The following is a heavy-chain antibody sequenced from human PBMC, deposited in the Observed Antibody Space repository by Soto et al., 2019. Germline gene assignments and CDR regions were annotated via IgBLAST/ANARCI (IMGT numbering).Heavy chain of an antibody. CDR3: ATDGSGYDSYNNWFDP. J-gene: IGHJ5*02. Sequence: SVKVSCKASGGTFSSYAISWVRQAPGQGLEWMGGIIPIFGTANYAQKFQGRVTITADESTSTAYMELSSLRSEDTAVYYCATDGSGYDSYNNWFDPWGQRTLVTVSS. V-gene: IGHV1-69*13. CDR1: GGTFSSYA. CDR2: IIPIFGTA. D-gene: IGHD5-12*01.